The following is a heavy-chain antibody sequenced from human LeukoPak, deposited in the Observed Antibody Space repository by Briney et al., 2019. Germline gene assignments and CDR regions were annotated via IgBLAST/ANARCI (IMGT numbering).Heavy chain of an antibody. J-gene: IGHJ4*02. Sequence: PSETLSLTCTVSGGSISSNSYYWGWIRQSPGKGLEWIGSIYYSGSTYYNPSPKSRVTISVETSKNQFSLKLTSVTAADTAVYYCARVTGYRIEDYFDYWGQGTLVTVSS. V-gene: IGHV4-39*01. CDR1: GGSISSNSYY. D-gene: IGHD6-13*01. CDR3: ARVTGYRIEDYFDY. CDR2: IYYSGST.